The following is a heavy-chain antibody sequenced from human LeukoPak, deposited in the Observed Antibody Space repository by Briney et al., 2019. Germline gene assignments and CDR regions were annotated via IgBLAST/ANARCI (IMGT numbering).Heavy chain of an antibody. V-gene: IGHV3-7*05. D-gene: IGHD4-17*01. CDR3: ARNGDFVDY. CDR2: IKRDGSEK. J-gene: IGHJ4*02. Sequence: GGSLRLSCAASGFTFSTYWMSWVRQAPGKGLEWVANIKRDGSEKYYVDSVKGRFSISRGNAKNSLYLQMNSLRAEDTALYYCARNGDFVDYWGQGTPVTVSS. CDR1: GFTFSTYW.